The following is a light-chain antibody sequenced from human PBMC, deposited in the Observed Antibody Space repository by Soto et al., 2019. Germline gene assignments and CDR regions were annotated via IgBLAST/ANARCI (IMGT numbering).Light chain of an antibody. CDR2: GAS. Sequence: EIVLTQSPGTLSLSPGDRATLSCRASQSVSRSYLGWYQQKPGQAPRLLMYGASSRPTGIPDRFSGSGSGTDFTLTISRLEPEDFAVYYCQQYGSSSTFGQGTRLEI. CDR1: QSVSRSY. V-gene: IGKV3-20*01. CDR3: QQYGSSST. J-gene: IGKJ5*01.